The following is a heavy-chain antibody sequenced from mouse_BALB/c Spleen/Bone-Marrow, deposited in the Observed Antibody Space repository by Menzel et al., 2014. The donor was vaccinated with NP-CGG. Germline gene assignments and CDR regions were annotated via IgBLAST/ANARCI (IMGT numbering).Heavy chain of an antibody. Sequence: EVQLQQSGTVLARPGASVKMSCKASGYTFTSYWMHWGKQRPGQGLVWIGTIYPGNSDTTYNQKFKGKAKLTAVRSNSNAYMELGSLTNEDSAVYYCTTLERSYFDYWGQGTTLTVSS. D-gene: IGHD3-1*01. J-gene: IGHJ2*01. CDR2: IYPGNSDT. V-gene: IGHV1-5*01. CDR3: TTLERSYFDY. CDR1: GYTFTSYW.